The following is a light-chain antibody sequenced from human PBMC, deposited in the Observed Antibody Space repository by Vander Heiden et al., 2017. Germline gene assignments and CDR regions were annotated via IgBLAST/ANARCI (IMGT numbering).Light chain of an antibody. V-gene: IGLV3-27*01. J-gene: IGLJ7*01. CDR1: VLSKKY. CDR3: YSAADNNAV. Sequence: SYELTQPSSVSVSQGQTARTTCSGDVLSKKYARWFQQKPGQAPMLVIYKDSERPSGIPELFSGSSSGTTVTLTISGAQVEDEADYYCYSAADNNAVFGGGTQLTVL. CDR2: KDS.